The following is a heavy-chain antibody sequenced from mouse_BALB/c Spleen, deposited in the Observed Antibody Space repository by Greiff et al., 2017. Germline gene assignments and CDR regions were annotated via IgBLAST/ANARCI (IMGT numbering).Heavy chain of an antibody. Sequence: QVQLKQSGAELMKPGASVKISCKATGYTFSSYWIEWVKQRPGHGLEWIGEILPGSGSTNYNEKFKGKATFTADTSSNTAYMQLSSLTSEDSAVYYCARRSYDGYYAYWGQGTLVTVSA. CDR3: ARRSYDGYYAY. V-gene: IGHV1-9*01. J-gene: IGHJ3*01. CDR2: ILPGSGST. D-gene: IGHD2-3*01. CDR1: GYTFSSYW.